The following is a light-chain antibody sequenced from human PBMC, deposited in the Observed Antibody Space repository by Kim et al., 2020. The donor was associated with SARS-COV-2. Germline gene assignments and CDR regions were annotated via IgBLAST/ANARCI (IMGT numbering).Light chain of an antibody. CDR2: AAS. V-gene: IGKV1-12*01. Sequence: DVQMTQSPSSVSASVGDRVIITCWASQGIASWLAWYQQKPGKAPRLLVFAASALQDGVPSRFSGSGFGTHFTLTINSLQPEDFATYYCQQSNNFPITFGQGTRLEIK. CDR1: QGIASW. J-gene: IGKJ5*01. CDR3: QQSNNFPIT.